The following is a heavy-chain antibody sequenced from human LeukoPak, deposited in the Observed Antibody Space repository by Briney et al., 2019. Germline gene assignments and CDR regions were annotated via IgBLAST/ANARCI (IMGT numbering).Heavy chain of an antibody. CDR1: GYTFTTYD. CDR2: MNPKSGNT. CDR3: ARVFGGHEVGF. V-gene: IGHV1-8*01. D-gene: IGHD5-12*01. Sequence: ASVKVSCKASGYTFTTYDINWVRQATGQGLEWMGWMNPKSGNTAYAQKFQGRVTMTRNTYIDTAYLEMSSLRSEDTAMYYCARVFGGHEVGFWGQGTQVTVSS. J-gene: IGHJ4*02.